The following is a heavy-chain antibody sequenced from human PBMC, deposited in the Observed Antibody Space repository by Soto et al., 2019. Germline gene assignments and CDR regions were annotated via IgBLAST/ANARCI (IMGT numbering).Heavy chain of an antibody. V-gene: IGHV1-18*04. CDR2: VSTHNGNT. Sequence: SVKVSCKATVFTSSGISWVRQAPGQRLEWMGWVSTHNGNTIYAQKFQGRVIMTMDTSTTTVYMELRSLRPDDTAVYLCAREGILGLFDAYDLWGQGTMVTVSS. J-gene: IGHJ3*01. CDR1: VFTSSG. D-gene: IGHD3-3*01. CDR3: AREGILGLFDAYDL.